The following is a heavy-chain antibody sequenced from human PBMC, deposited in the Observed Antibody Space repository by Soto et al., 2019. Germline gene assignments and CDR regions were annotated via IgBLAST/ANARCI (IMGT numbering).Heavy chain of an antibody. CDR2: INHSGST. V-gene: IGHV4-34*01. D-gene: IGHD4-17*01. Sequence: SETLSLTCAVYGGSFSGYYWSWIRQPPGKGLEWIGEINHSGSTNYNPSLKSRVTISVDTSKNQFSLKLSSVTAADTAVYYCARSLYYGDYFDYWGQGTLVTVSS. CDR3: ARSLYYGDYFDY. J-gene: IGHJ4*02. CDR1: GGSFSGYY.